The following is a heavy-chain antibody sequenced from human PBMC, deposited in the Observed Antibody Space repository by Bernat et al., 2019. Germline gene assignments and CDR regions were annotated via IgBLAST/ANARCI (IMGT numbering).Heavy chain of an antibody. V-gene: IGHV4-34*01. CDR3: ARGRSNWGSAFDI. CDR2: INHSGST. Sequence: QVQLQQWGAGLLKPSETLSLTCAVYGGSFSGYYWSWIRQPPGKGLEWIGEINHSGSTNYNPSLKSRVTISVDPSKNQFSLKLSSVTAADTAVYYCARGRSNWGSAFDIWGQGTMVTVSS. CDR1: GGSFSGYY. J-gene: IGHJ3*02. D-gene: IGHD7-27*01.